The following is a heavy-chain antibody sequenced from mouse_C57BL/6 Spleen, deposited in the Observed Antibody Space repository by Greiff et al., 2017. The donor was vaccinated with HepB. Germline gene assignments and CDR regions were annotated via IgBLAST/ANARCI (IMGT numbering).Heavy chain of an antibody. J-gene: IGHJ1*03. CDR3: ARGDLRYWYFDV. CDR2: VNPYNGGT. D-gene: IGHD3-3*01. V-gene: IGHV1-19*01. Sequence: EVQLQQSGPVLVKPGASVKMSCKASGYTFTDYYMNWVKQSHGKSLEWIGVVNPYNGGTSYNQKFKGKATLTVDKSSSTAYMELNSPTSEDSAVYYCARGDLRYWYFDVWGTGTTVTVSS. CDR1: GYTFTDYY.